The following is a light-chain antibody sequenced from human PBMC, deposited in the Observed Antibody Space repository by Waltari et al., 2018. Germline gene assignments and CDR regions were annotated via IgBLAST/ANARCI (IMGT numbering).Light chain of an antibody. Sequence: SYVVTQPPSVSVAPGETATITRGGDSIRSYSVHWYQQKAGQAPVLVIFYDRDRPSGIPDRFSGSNSGNTATLTISRVEAEDEARYYCHVWHPNVDPGVFGTGTEVTVL. J-gene: IGLJ1*01. CDR2: YDR. CDR3: HVWHPNVDPGV. CDR1: SIRSYS. V-gene: IGLV3-21*04.